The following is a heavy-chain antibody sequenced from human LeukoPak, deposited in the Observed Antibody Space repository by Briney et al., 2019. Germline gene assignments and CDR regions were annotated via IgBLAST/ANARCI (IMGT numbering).Heavy chain of an antibody. V-gene: IGHV3-30*03. J-gene: IGHJ5*02. Sequence: GGSLRLSCAASGFTFSSYGMHWVRQAPGKGLEWVAVISYDGSNKYYADSVKGRFTISRDNSKNTLYLQMNSLRAEDTAVYYCAREELLGGSRFDPWGQGTLVTVSS. CDR3: AREELLGGSRFDP. CDR1: GFTFSSYG. D-gene: IGHD1-26*01. CDR2: ISYDGSNK.